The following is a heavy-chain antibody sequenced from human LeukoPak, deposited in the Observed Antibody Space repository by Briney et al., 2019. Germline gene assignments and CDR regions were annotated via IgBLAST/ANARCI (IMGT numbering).Heavy chain of an antibody. CDR2: TYYRSKWYN. D-gene: IGHD1-1*01. V-gene: IGHV6-1*01. CDR1: GDSVSSNSAA. J-gene: IGHJ5*02. CDR3: ARVEGSAGWFDP. Sequence: SQALSLTCAISGDSVSSNSAAWNWIRQSPSRGLEWLGRTYYRSKWYNDYAVSVKSRITINPDTSKNQFSLHLSSVTPEDTAVYYCARVEGSAGWFDPWGQGTLVTVSS.